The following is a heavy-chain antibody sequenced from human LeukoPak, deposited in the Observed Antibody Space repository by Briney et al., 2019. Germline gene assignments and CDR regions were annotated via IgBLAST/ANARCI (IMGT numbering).Heavy chain of an antibody. V-gene: IGHV3-21*01. CDR2: ISSTGNYI. Sequence: GGSLRVSCVGSGFIFSNFNMNWVRQAPGKGLEWVSSISSTGNYIHYADSVKGRFTISRDNAQKSLYLQMNSLRAEDTAIYYCASDLSGARDSWGQGTLVTVSS. D-gene: IGHD1-26*01. J-gene: IGHJ4*02. CDR3: ASDLSGARDS. CDR1: GFIFSNFN.